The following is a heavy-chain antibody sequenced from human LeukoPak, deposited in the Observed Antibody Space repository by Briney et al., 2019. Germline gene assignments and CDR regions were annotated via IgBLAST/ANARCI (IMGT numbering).Heavy chain of an antibody. CDR3: ARAVDYGDYVPYFDL. J-gene: IGHJ2*01. D-gene: IGHD4-17*01. Sequence: ATVKVSCKASGYTFTSYYMHWVRQAPGQGLEWMGIINPSGGSTSYAQKFQGRVTMTRDTSTSTVYMELSSLRSEDTAVYYCARAVDYGDYVPYFDLWGRGTLVTVSS. CDR1: GYTFTSYY. V-gene: IGHV1-46*01. CDR2: INPSGGST.